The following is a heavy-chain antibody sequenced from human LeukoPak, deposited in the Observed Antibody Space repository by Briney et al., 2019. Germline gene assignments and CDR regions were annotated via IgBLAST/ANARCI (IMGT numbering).Heavy chain of an antibody. J-gene: IGHJ4*02. Sequence: PGGSLRLSCAASGFTLSSYSMNWVRQAPGKGLEWVSYVTGSSSTISYADSVKGRFTISRDHARNSLYLQMNSLRAEDTAVYYCATDRNWAFDYWGQGTLVTVSS. CDR1: GFTLSSYS. V-gene: IGHV3-48*01. D-gene: IGHD3-16*01. CDR2: VTGSSSTI. CDR3: ATDRNWAFDY.